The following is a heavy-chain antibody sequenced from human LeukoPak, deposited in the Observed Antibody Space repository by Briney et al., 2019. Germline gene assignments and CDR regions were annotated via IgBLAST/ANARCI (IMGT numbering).Heavy chain of an antibody. Sequence: GGSLRLSCAASGFTFSSYAMSWVRQAPGKGLEWVSAISGSGGSTYYADSVKGRFTISRHNSKNTLYLQMNSLRAEDTAVYYCAKGGTYEVVPAAIWGQGTLVTVSS. V-gene: IGHV3-23*01. CDR1: GFTFSSYA. CDR2: ISGSGGST. D-gene: IGHD2-2*01. J-gene: IGHJ4*02. CDR3: AKGGTYEVVPAAI.